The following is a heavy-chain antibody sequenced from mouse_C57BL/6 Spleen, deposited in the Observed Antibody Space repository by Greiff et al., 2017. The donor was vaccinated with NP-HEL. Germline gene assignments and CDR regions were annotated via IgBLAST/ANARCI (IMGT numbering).Heavy chain of an antibody. D-gene: IGHD2-4*01. V-gene: IGHV3-6*01. CDR3: ASLIYDDYPWFAY. CDR2: ISYDGSN. Sequence: VQLQQSGPGLVKPSQSLSLTCSVTGYSITSGYYWNWLRQFPGNKLEWMGHISYDGSNNSHPSLKNRISITRDTSKNQYFLKLNSLTTEDTDTYYCASLIYDDYPWFAYWGQGTLVTVSA. CDR1: GYSITSGYY. J-gene: IGHJ3*01.